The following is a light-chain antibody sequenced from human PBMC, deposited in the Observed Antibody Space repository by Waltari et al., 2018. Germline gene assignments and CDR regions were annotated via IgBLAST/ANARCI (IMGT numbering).Light chain of an antibody. J-gene: IGLJ2*01. CDR3: CSYAGDYTLV. CDR2: EVN. CDR1: SSDHGANNP. Sequence: QSALTQPRSVSGPPGQSVPLPCAGPSSDHGANNPVSWYQPSPGTAPKLLIYEVNNRPSGVPDRFSASKSGNTASLTISGLRAEDEADHYCCSYAGDYTLVFGGGTKLTVL. V-gene: IGLV2-11*01.